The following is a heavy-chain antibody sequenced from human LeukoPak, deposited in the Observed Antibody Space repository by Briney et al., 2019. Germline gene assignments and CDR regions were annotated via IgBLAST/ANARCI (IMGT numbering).Heavy chain of an antibody. V-gene: IGHV1-18*01. J-gene: IGHJ4*02. CDR1: GYTFTSYG. Sequence: ASVKVSCKASGYTFTSYGISWVRQAPGQGLEWMGWISGYNGNTNYAQKVQGRITMTRDTSTSTVYMELSSLNSEDTAVYYCARESPSTFYFDYWGQGTLVTVSS. CDR2: ISGYNGNT. CDR3: ARESPSTFYFDY. D-gene: IGHD1-1*01.